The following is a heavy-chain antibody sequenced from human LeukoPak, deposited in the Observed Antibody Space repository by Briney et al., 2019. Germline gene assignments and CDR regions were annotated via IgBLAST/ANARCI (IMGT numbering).Heavy chain of an antibody. CDR3: VIYIVGTPVADS. D-gene: IGHD1-26*01. Sequence: SETLSLTCAVYGGSLSAYHCSWIRQSPGKGLEWIGEINHSGNTNYNPSLKSRVTISVDTSKTQTSLKLNSVTAADTAVYFCVIYIVGTPVADSWGQGTLVTVSS. CDR2: INHSGNT. CDR1: GGSLSAYH. V-gene: IGHV4-34*01. J-gene: IGHJ4*02.